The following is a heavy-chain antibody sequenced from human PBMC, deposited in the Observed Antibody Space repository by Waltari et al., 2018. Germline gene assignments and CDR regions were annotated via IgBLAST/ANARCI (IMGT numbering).Heavy chain of an antibody. D-gene: IGHD6-19*01. V-gene: IGHV4-34*02. CDR2: NNLAELA. CDR3: VTGPRDKWVGRYSGEFFHH. Sequence: QVQLQQWGAGLLRPSETLSLTCAVYGVSLSDSYWTWIRQPLGKGLDWIEENNLAELAYYSPPHEGRVSIVLDKSKTQFSLHLLSVTAADTALYYCVTGPRDKWVGRYSGEFFHHWGPGTLVTVSS. J-gene: IGHJ1*01. CDR1: GVSLSDSY.